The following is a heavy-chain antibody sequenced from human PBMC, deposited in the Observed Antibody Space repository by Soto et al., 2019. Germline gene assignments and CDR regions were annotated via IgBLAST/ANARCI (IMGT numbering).Heavy chain of an antibody. CDR2: IYWDDNK. V-gene: IGHV2-5*02. D-gene: IGHD2-2*01. J-gene: IGHJ4*02. Sequence: QITLKESGPTLVKPTQTLTLTCTFSGFSLSTSGVGVGWIRPPPGKALEWLVVIYWDDNKLYSPSLKSRLTITKDTSKNQVVLTMTNMDPVDTATYYCAHRSGASLFDYWGQGTLVTVSS. CDR1: GFSLSTSGVG. CDR3: AHRSGASLFDY.